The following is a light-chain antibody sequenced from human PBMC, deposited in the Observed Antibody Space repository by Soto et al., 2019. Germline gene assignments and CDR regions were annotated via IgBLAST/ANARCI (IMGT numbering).Light chain of an antibody. Sequence: QSALTQPASVSGSPGQSITISCTGTSSDVGGYNYVSWYQQHPGKAPKLMIYEVSNRPSGVSNRFSGSKSGNTASLIISGLQAEDEDDYYCSSYTSSSTTSVFGAGTKLTVL. CDR2: EVS. V-gene: IGLV2-14*01. CDR1: SSDVGGYNY. CDR3: SSYTSSSTTSV. J-gene: IGLJ1*01.